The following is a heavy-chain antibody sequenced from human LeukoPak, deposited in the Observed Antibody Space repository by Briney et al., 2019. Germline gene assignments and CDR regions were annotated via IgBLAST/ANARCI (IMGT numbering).Heavy chain of an antibody. J-gene: IGHJ6*04. CDR2: IRSKAYRGTT. CDR3: TREPIQLWLYYGMDV. CDR1: GFTFGDHA. Sequence: GRSLRLSCTASGFTFGDHAMSWVRQAPGKGLEWVGFIRSKAYRGTTEYAASVKGRFTISRDDSKSIAYLQMNGLKTKDTAVYYCTREPIQLWLYYGMDVWGEGTTVSVSS. V-gene: IGHV3-49*04. D-gene: IGHD5-18*01.